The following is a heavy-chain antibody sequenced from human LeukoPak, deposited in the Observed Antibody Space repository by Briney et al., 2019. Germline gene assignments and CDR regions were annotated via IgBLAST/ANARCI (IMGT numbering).Heavy chain of an antibody. J-gene: IGHJ4*02. Sequence: GESLKISCKGSGYIFTNYWIGWVRQMPGIGLEWMGIIYPGDSDFKYSPSFQGQVTISADKSISTAYLQWSSLKASDTAMYYCARGEMAITHPYFDYWGQGTLVTVSS. CDR2: IYPGDSDF. CDR3: ARGEMAITHPYFDY. D-gene: IGHD5-24*01. CDR1: GYIFTNYW. V-gene: IGHV5-51*01.